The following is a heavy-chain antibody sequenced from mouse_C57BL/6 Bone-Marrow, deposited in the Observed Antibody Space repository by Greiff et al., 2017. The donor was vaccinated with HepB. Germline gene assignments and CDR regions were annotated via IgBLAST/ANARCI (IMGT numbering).Heavy chain of an antibody. CDR3: ARGVLMDY. Sequence: QVQLQQPGAELVKPGASVKMSCKASGYTFTSYWITWWRQRPGKGLEWIGDINPGSGSTNYNEKFKGKATLTVDTSSSTAYMQLSSLTSEDSAVYYCARGVLMDYWGQGTSVTVSS. V-gene: IGHV1-55*01. J-gene: IGHJ4*01. CDR2: INPGSGST. CDR1: GYTFTSYW. D-gene: IGHD2-14*01.